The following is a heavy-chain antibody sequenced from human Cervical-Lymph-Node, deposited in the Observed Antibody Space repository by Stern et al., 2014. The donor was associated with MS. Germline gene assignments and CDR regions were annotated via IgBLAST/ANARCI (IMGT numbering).Heavy chain of an antibody. CDR1: GGTFSSYA. D-gene: IGHD2-21*02. Sequence: QVQLVQSGAEVKKPGSSVKVSCKASGGTFSSYAISWVRQAPGQGLEWMGGIIPIFGTANYAQKFQGRVTITADKSTSTAYMELSSLRSEDTAVYYCARENIVVVTAAYYYGMDVWGQGTTVTVSS. CDR3: ARENIVVVTAAYYYGMDV. V-gene: IGHV1-69*06. CDR2: IIPIFGTA. J-gene: IGHJ6*02.